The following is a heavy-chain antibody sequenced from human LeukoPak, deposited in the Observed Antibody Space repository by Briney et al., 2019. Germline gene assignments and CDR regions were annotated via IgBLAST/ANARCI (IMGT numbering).Heavy chain of an antibody. Sequence: KPSETLSLTCAVYGGSFSGYYWSWIRQPPGKGLEWLGEINHSGSTNYNPSLKSRVTISVDTSKNQFSLKLSSVTAADMAVYYCAGGSIVVVPAARARQYDYWGQGTLVTVSS. V-gene: IGHV4-34*01. CDR3: AGGSIVVVPAARARQYDY. J-gene: IGHJ4*02. CDR2: INHSGST. CDR1: GGSFSGYY. D-gene: IGHD2-2*01.